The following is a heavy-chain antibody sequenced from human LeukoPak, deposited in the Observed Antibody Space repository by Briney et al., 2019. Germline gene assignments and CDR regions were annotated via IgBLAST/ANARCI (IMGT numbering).Heavy chain of an antibody. J-gene: IGHJ3*02. Sequence: SETLYLTCTVSGGSVSSGTYYWSWIRQPPGKGLEWIGYIYYSGSTNYNPSLKSRVTISVDTSKNQFSLKLTSVTAADTAVYYCARGVEDIVVVVAATHAFDIWGPGTMVTVSS. CDR3: ARGVEDIVVVVAATHAFDI. CDR1: GGSVSSGTYY. V-gene: IGHV4-61*01. D-gene: IGHD2-15*01. CDR2: IYYSGST.